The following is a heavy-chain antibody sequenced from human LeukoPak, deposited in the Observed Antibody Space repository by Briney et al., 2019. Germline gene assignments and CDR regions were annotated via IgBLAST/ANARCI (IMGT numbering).Heavy chain of an antibody. Sequence: SETLSLTCTVSGGSISTYYWNWIRQPPGKGLEWIGYIYHSGSTYYNPSLKSRVTISVDRSKNQFSLKLSSVTAADTAVYYCAREVVRVTTSWFDPWGQGTLVTVSS. CDR2: IYHSGST. J-gene: IGHJ5*02. CDR1: GGSISTYY. CDR3: AREVVRVTTSWFDP. D-gene: IGHD4-17*01. V-gene: IGHV4-59*12.